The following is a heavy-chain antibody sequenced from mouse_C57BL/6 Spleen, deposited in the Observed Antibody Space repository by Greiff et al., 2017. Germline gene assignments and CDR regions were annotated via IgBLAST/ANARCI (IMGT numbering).Heavy chain of an antibody. V-gene: IGHV1-64*01. J-gene: IGHJ2*01. CDR1: GYTFTSYW. Sequence: QVQLKQPGAELVKPGASVKLSCKASGYTFTSYWMHWVKQRPGQGLEWIGMIHPNSGSTNYNEKFKRKATLTVDKSSSTAYMHLSRLTSEVSAVYYCARFKRDSSCYCCDYWGQGTTLTVSS. D-gene: IGHD3-2*02. CDR3: ARFKRDSSCYCCDY. CDR2: IHPNSGST.